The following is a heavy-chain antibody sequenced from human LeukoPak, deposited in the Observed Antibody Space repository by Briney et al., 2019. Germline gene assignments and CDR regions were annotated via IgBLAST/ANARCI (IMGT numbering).Heavy chain of an antibody. Sequence: SGGSLRLSCAASGFTVSAYAMAWVRQAPGKGLEWVSTIYDDNTYYADSVKGRFAISTDNSKNTLYLQMNSLRAEDTAVYYCASTVVAGTADYWGQGTLVTVSS. CDR2: IYDDNT. CDR3: ASTVVAGTADY. V-gene: IGHV3-66*02. CDR1: GFTVSAYA. J-gene: IGHJ4*02. D-gene: IGHD6-19*01.